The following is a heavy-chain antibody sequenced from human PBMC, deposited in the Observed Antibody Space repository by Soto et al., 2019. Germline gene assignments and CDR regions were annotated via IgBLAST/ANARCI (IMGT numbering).Heavy chain of an antibody. CDR3: ARAEFFKYYDFWSGYYNYGMDV. D-gene: IGHD3-3*01. J-gene: IGHJ6*02. Sequence: ASVKVSCKASGYTFTSYGISWVRQAPGQGLEWMGWISAYNGNTNYAQKLQGRVTMTTDTSTSTAYMELSSLRSEDTAVYYCARAEFFKYYDFWSGYYNYGMDVWGQGTTVTVSS. CDR1: GYTFTSYG. V-gene: IGHV1-18*01. CDR2: ISAYNGNT.